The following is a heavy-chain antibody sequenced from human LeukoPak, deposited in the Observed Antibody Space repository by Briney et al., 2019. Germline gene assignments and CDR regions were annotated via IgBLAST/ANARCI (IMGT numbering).Heavy chain of an antibody. CDR2: IKQDGSEK. CDR1: GFTFDDYA. D-gene: IGHD3-3*01. CDR3: AKGGFFSQPGAFDI. Sequence: GGSLRLFCAASGFTFDDYAMHWVRQAPGKGLEWVANIKQDGSEKYYEDSVKGRFTLSRDNAKNSLYLQMNSLRAEDTAVYYCAKGGFFSQPGAFDIWGQGTMVTVSS. V-gene: IGHV3-7*03. J-gene: IGHJ3*02.